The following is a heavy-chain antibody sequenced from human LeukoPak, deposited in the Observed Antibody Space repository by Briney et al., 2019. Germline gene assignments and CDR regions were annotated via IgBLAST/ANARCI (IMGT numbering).Heavy chain of an antibody. V-gene: IGHV4-61*01. J-gene: IGHJ4*02. CDR2: ISYSGST. D-gene: IGHD3-10*01. CDR1: GGSISSSSYY. Sequence: SETLSLTCTVSGGSISSSSYYWTWIRQPPGKELEWIGSISYSGSTNYNPSLKSRVTMSVDTSKNQFSLKLNSVTAADTAVYYCARSGLVRGVSTWGQGTLVTVSS. CDR3: ARSGLVRGVST.